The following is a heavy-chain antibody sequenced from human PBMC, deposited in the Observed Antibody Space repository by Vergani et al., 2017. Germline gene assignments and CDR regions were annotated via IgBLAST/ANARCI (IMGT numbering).Heavy chain of an antibody. D-gene: IGHD4-17*01. CDR3: AREGYGDYDY. J-gene: IGHJ4*02. V-gene: IGHV4-61*02. Sequence: QLQLQESGPGLVKPSETLSLTCTVSGGSISSGSYYWSWIRQPAGKGLEWIGRIYTSGSTNYNPSLKSRVTISVDTSKNQFSLKLSSVTAADTAVYYCAREGYGDYDYWGQGTLVTVSS. CDR2: IYTSGST. CDR1: GGSISSGSYY.